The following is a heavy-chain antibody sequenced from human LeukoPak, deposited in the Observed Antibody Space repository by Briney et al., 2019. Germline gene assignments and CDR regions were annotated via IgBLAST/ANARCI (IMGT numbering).Heavy chain of an antibody. J-gene: IGHJ6*02. CDR2: ISYDGSNK. Sequence: GGSLRLSCAASGFTFSSYAMHWVRQAPGKGLEWVAVISYDGSNKYYADSVKGRFTISRDNSKNTLYLQMNSLRAEDTAVYYCAREGSVYGDGMDVWGQGTTATVSS. CDR3: AREGSVYGDGMDV. D-gene: IGHD4-17*01. V-gene: IGHV3-30-3*01. CDR1: GFTFSSYA.